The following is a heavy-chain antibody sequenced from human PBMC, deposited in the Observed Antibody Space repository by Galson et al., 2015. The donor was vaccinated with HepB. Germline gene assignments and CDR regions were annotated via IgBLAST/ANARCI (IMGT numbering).Heavy chain of an antibody. V-gene: IGHV3-23*01. Sequence: SLRLSCAASGFTFSSYAMSWVRQAPGKGLEWVSAISGSGGSTYYADSVKGRFTISRDNSKNTLYLQMNSLRAEDTAVYYCAKDRRYSYVSFDYWGQGTLVTVSS. CDR1: GFTFSSYA. J-gene: IGHJ4*02. CDR2: ISGSGGST. CDR3: AKDRRYSYVSFDY. D-gene: IGHD5-18*01.